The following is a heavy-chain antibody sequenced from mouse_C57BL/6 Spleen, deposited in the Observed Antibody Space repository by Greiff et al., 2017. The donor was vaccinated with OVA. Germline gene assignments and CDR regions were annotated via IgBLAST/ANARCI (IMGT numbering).Heavy chain of an antibody. V-gene: IGHV1-80*01. CDR1: GYAFSSYW. CDR3: ARRGQLRQGNYFDY. Sequence: QVQLKQSGAELVKPGASVKISCKASGYAFSSYWMNWVKQRPGKGLEWIGQIYPGDGDTNYNGKFKGKATLTADKSSSTAYMQLSSLTSEDSAVYFCARRGQLRQGNYFDYWGQGTTLTVSS. D-gene: IGHD3-2*02. J-gene: IGHJ2*01. CDR2: IYPGDGDT.